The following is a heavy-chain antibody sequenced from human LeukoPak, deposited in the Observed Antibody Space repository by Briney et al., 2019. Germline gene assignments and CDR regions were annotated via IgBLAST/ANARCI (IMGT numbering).Heavy chain of an antibody. CDR1: GDRFTSHW. Sequence: GESLKISCKGSGDRFTSHWIGWVRQMPGKGLEWMGIIYLGDSETRYSPSFQGQVIISADKSITTAYLQWSSLKASDTAIYYCAGHPSYTRGWPLDYWGQGTLVTVSS. J-gene: IGHJ4*02. CDR3: AGHPSYTRGWPLDY. CDR2: IYLGDSET. D-gene: IGHD6-19*01. V-gene: IGHV5-51*01.